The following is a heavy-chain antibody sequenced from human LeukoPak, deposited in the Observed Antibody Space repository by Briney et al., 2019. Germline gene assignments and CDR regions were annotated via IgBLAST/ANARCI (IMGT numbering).Heavy chain of an antibody. CDR2: IYYSGST. V-gene: IGHV4-38-2*02. CDR3: ASPSVVVPAAMWDY. CDR1: GYSISSGYY. J-gene: IGHJ4*02. D-gene: IGHD2-2*01. Sequence: SETLSLTCTVSGYSISSGYYWGWIRQPPGKGLEWIGSIYYSGSTYYNPSLKSRVTISVDTSKNQFSLKLSSVTAADTAVYYCASPSVVVPAAMWDYWGQGTLVTVSS.